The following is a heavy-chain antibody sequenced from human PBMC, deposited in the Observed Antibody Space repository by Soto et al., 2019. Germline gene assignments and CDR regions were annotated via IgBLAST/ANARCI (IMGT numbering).Heavy chain of an antibody. CDR1: GGIFSRHG. V-gene: IGHV1-69*01. CDR3: ARSQGGEFQLLYALDM. J-gene: IGHJ3*02. CDR2: ILPIFGTS. Sequence: QVQLVQSGAEVKKPASSVKVSCKASGGIFSRHGINWVRQAPGQGLEWMGGILPIFGTSKYAEKFQGRVTITADESTSTVYMHLSSPTSEDTGVYFCARSQGGEFQLLYALDMWGQGTMVTVSS. D-gene: IGHD2-2*01.